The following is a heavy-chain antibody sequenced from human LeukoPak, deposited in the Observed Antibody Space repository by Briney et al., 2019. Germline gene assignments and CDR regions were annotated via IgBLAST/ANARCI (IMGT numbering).Heavy chain of an antibody. CDR3: ARVDPTQLGDAFDI. Sequence: SETLSLTCAVYGGSFSGYYWSWIRQPPGKGLKWIGEINHSGSTNYNPSLKSRVTISVDTSKNQFSLKLSSVTAADTAVYYCARVDPTQLGDAFDIWGQGTMVTVSS. D-gene: IGHD6-6*01. CDR2: INHSGST. J-gene: IGHJ3*02. V-gene: IGHV4-34*01. CDR1: GGSFSGYY.